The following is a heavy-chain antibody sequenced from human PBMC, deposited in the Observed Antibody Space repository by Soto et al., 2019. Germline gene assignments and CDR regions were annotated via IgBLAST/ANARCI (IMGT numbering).Heavy chain of an antibody. D-gene: IGHD6-25*01. V-gene: IGHV4-4*02. CDR2: IYHSGST. J-gene: IGHJ4*02. Sequence: QVQLQESGPGLGKPTGTVSLTCTVCGGSINSSDWWSWVRQPPGKGQEWCGEIYHSGSTNYNPSLKSRVTISVDKSKNQFSLKLTSVTAADTAVYYCARDKAADWGQGTLVTVSS. CDR3: ARDKAAD. CDR1: GGSINSSDW.